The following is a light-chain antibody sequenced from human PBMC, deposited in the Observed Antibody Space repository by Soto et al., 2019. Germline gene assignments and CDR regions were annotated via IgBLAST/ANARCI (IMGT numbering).Light chain of an antibody. CDR1: QTISTY. V-gene: IGKV1-39*01. J-gene: IGKJ4*01. CDR2: GAS. CDR3: QQTYSDIT. Sequence: DVRMTQSPSSLSASVGDTITITCRASQTISTYLNWFQQKSGESPRLLIYGASTLHDGVPSGFSGSGSGANFTLTSSGLQPEDFTTYHSQQTYSDITFGGGTRVE.